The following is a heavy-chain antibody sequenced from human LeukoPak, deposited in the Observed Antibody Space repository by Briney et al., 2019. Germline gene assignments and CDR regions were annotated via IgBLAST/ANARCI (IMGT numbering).Heavy chain of an antibody. CDR2: ISSSSSYI. CDR1: GFTFSSYS. Sequence: GGSLRLSCAASGFTFSSYSMNWVRQAPGKGLEWVSSISSSSSYIYYADSVKDRFTISRDNAKNSLYLQMNSLRAEDTAVCYCAREGYYDSSATRRGAFDIWGQGTMVTVSS. CDR3: AREGYYDSSATRRGAFDI. D-gene: IGHD3-22*01. V-gene: IGHV3-21*01. J-gene: IGHJ3*02.